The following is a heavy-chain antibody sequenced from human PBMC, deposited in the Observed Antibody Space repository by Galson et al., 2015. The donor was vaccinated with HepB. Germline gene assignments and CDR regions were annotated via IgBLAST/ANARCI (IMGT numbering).Heavy chain of an antibody. CDR2: ISGSGGST. CDR3: AKVTHCSSTSCYANYYYGMDV. V-gene: IGHV3-23*01. CDR1: GFTFSSYA. Sequence: SLRLSCAASGFTFSSYAMSWVRQAPGKGLEWVSAISGSGGSTYYADSVKGRFTISRDNSKNTLYLQMNSLRAEDTAVYYCAKVTHCSSTSCYANYYYGMDVWGQGTTVTVSS. D-gene: IGHD2-2*01. J-gene: IGHJ6*02.